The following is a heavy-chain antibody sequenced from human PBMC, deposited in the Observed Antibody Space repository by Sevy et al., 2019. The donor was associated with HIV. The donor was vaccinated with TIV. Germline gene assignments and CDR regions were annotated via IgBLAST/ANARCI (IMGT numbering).Heavy chain of an antibody. Sequence: GGSLRLSCAASGFTFSSSWMHWVRQVPAKGLVWVSRINSDGGSLSYADSVKGRFTISRDNAKKTLYLQMNSLRAEDTAMYFCARGTRGTFDSWGQGALVTVSS. D-gene: IGHD1-1*01. V-gene: IGHV3-74*01. J-gene: IGHJ4*02. CDR2: INSDGGSL. CDR3: ARGTRGTFDS. CDR1: GFTFSSSW.